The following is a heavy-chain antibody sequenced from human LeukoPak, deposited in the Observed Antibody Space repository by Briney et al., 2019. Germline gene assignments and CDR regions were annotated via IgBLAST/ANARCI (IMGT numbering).Heavy chain of an antibody. CDR3: AREYRYGSGSYPLGP. CDR1: VYTFTSYD. J-gene: IGHJ5*02. CDR2: MNPNSGNT. D-gene: IGHD3-10*01. V-gene: IGHV1-8*03. Sequence: GASVTVSCKASVYTFTSYDINWVRQATGQGLEWMGWMNPNSGNTGYAQKFQGRVTITRNTSISTAYMELSSLRSEDTAVYYCAREYRYGSGSYPLGPWGQGTLVTVSS.